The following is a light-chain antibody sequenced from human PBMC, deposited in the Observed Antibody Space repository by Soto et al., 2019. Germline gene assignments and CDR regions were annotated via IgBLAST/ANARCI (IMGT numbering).Light chain of an antibody. Sequence: EVVLTQSPGTLSLSPGERATLSCRASQSITNNYLAWYQQKPGQAPRLLIYLASNRAAGIPDRFSGSGSGAVFTLTINRLEPEDFAVYHCQQYGSSPWTFGQGTKVVIK. CDR3: QQYGSSPWT. CDR2: LAS. V-gene: IGKV3-20*01. CDR1: QSITNNY. J-gene: IGKJ1*01.